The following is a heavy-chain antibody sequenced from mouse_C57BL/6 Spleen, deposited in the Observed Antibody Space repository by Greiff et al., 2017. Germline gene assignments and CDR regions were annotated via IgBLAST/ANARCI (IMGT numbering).Heavy chain of an antibody. Sequence: QVQLQQSGPELVKPGASVKISCKASGYAFSSSWMNWVKQRPGKGREWIGRIYPGDGDTNYNGKFKGKATLTADKSSSTAYMQLSSLTSEDSAVYFCARKDDFYWYFDVWGTGTTVTVSS. V-gene: IGHV1-82*01. CDR3: ARKDDFYWYFDV. CDR2: IYPGDGDT. D-gene: IGHD2-4*01. J-gene: IGHJ1*03. CDR1: GYAFSSSW.